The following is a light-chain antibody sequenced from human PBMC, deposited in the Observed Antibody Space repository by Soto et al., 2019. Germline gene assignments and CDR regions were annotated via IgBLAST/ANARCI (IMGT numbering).Light chain of an antibody. J-gene: IGKJ5*01. CDR1: QDIINN. Sequence: DIQITQSPSSLSACGGDILSITCRASQDIINNLARYQQKPGKAPKLLIYPASSLQSGVPSRFSGSGSGTDFTLTISSLQPEDFAAYYCQQSYSTPITFGQGTRLEIK. CDR3: QQSYSTPIT. V-gene: IGKV1-39*01. CDR2: PAS.